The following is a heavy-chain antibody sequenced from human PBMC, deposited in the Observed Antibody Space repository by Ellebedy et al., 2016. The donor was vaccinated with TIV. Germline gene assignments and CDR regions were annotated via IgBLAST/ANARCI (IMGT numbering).Heavy chain of an antibody. D-gene: IGHD3-10*01. CDR1: GGTFSKYP. J-gene: IGHJ4*02. CDR3: AREIFGSGSYPLDY. V-gene: IGHV1-69*13. CDR2: IIPIFGTA. Sequence: SVKVSXXASGGTFSKYPINGVRQAPGQGLEWMGGIIPIFGTANYAQKFQGRVTITADESTSTAYMEVSSLRSEDTAVYYCAREIFGSGSYPLDYWGQGTLVTVSS.